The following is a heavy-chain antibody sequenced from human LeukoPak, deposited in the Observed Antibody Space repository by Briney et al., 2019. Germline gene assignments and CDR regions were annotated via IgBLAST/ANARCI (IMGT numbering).Heavy chain of an antibody. CDR3: ARDSGRAAAGFTTH. D-gene: IGHD6-13*01. V-gene: IGHV3-9*01. CDR1: GFTFDDYA. J-gene: IGHJ1*01. Sequence: PGGSLRLSCAASGFTFDDYAMHWVRQAPGKGLEWVSGISWNSGSIGYADSVKGRFTISRDNAKNSLYLQMNSLRAEDTAVYYCARDSGRAAAGFTTHWGQGTLVTVSS. CDR2: ISWNSGSI.